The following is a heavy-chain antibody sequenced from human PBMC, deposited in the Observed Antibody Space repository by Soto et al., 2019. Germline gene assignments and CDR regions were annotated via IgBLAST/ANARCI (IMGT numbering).Heavy chain of an antibody. Sequence: QVHLVQSGAEVKKPGSSVKVSCKTSGGSFNNYAVSWVRQAPGQGLGWMGGIIPNFDTPNYAQKFQDRVTIIADESTSTVYMELRSLRSNDTAVYYCAVAMVREILIFESSGMNVWGQGTTVIVSS. CDR3: AVAMVREILIFESSGMNV. J-gene: IGHJ6*02. V-gene: IGHV1-69*01. CDR1: GGSFNNYA. CDR2: IIPNFDTP. D-gene: IGHD3-10*01.